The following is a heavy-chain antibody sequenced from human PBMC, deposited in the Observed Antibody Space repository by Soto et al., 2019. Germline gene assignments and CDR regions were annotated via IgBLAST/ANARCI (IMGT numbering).Heavy chain of an antibody. Sequence: SETLSLTCTVSGGSISSYYWSWIRQPPGKGLEWIGYIYYSGSTNYNPSLKSRVTISVDTSKNQFSLKLSSVTAADTAVYYCARASSRNWFDPWGQGTLVTVSS. CDR1: GGSISSYY. J-gene: IGHJ5*02. V-gene: IGHV4-59*01. CDR2: IYYSGST. D-gene: IGHD6-25*01. CDR3: ARASSRNWFDP.